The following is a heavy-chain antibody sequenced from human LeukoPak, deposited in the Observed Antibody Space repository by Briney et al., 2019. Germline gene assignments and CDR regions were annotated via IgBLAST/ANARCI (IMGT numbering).Heavy chain of an antibody. CDR1: GGSFSGYY. J-gene: IGHJ2*01. D-gene: IGHD4-17*01. CDR3: ARLKRYGDYVRWYFDL. V-gene: IGHV4-34*01. Sequence: SETLSLTCAVYGGSFSGYYWSWIRQPPGKGLEWIGEINHSGSTNYNPSLKSRVTISVDTSKNQFSLKLSSVTAADTAVYYCARLKRYGDYVRWYFDLWGRGTLVTVSS. CDR2: INHSGST.